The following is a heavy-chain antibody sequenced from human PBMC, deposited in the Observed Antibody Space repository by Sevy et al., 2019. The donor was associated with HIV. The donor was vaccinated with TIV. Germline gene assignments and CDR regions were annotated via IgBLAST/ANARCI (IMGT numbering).Heavy chain of an antibody. CDR2: INHSGST. J-gene: IGHJ5*02. Sequence: SETLSLTCAVYGGSFSGYYWSWIRQPPGKGLEWIGEINHSGSTNYNSSLKSRVTISVDTSKNQFSLKLSSVTAADTAVYYCARGRYCTGGVCYKRTNWFDPWGQGTLVTVSS. D-gene: IGHD2-8*02. V-gene: IGHV4-34*01. CDR3: ARGRYCTGGVCYKRTNWFDP. CDR1: GGSFSGYY.